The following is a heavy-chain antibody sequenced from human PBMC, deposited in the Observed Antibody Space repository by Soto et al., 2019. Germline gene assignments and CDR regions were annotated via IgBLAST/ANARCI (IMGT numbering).Heavy chain of an antibody. CDR2: ISYDGSNK. CDR1: GFTFSSYG. CDR3: AKDHYTVTGNYWYFDL. Sequence: QVQLVESGGGVVQPGRSLRLSCAASGFTFSSYGMHWVRQAPGKGLEWVAVISYDGSNKYYADSVKGRFTISRDNYKNTLYLQMNSLRAADTAVYYCAKDHYTVTGNYWYFDLCGRGTLVTVSS. V-gene: IGHV3-30*18. D-gene: IGHD4-17*01. J-gene: IGHJ2*01.